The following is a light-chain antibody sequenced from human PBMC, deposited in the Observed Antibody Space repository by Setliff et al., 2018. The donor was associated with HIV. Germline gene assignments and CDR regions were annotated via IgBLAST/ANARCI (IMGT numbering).Light chain of an antibody. CDR3: SSYTSSSTYV. CDR1: SSDVGGYNY. V-gene: IGLV2-14*01. CDR2: DVS. Sequence: QSVLTQPASVSGSPGQSITISCTGTSSDVGGYNYVSWYQQHPGKAPKLMIYDVSKRPSGVSNRFSGPKSGNTASLTISGLQAEDEADYYCSSYTSSSTYVVGSGTKV. J-gene: IGLJ1*01.